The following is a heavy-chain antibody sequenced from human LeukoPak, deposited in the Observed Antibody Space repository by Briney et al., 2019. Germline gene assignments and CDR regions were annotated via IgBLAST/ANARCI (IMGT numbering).Heavy chain of an antibody. CDR1: GFTFSIYW. Sequence: GGSLRLSFAASGFTFSIYWMHWVRQAPGKGLVWVSHINGDGSDTTYADSVQGRFSISRDNAKNTLYLQMNSLRAEDTAVYYCARPSHDTSGYYFGFWGQGTPVTVSS. D-gene: IGHD3-22*01. J-gene: IGHJ4*02. CDR3: ARPSHDTSGYYFGF. V-gene: IGHV3-74*03. CDR2: INGDGSDT.